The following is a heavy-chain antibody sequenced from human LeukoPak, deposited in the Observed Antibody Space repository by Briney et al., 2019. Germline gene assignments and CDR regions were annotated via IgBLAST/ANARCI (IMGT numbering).Heavy chain of an antibody. CDR1: GGSISSYY. CDR2: IYYSGST. D-gene: IGHD1-14*01. Sequence: SETLSLTCTVSGGSISSYYWSWIRQPPGKGLEWIAYIYYSGSTNYNPSLKSRVTISVDTSKNQFSLKLSSVTAADTAVYYCAGQSTGLFDPWGQGTLVTVSS. CDR3: AGQSTGLFDP. V-gene: IGHV4-59*01. J-gene: IGHJ5*02.